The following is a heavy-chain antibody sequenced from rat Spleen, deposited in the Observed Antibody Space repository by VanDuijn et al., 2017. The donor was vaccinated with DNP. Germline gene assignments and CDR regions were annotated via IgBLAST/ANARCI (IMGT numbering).Heavy chain of an antibody. CDR3: ARRSFDY. D-gene: IGHD1-11*01. J-gene: IGHJ2*01. V-gene: IGHV3-3*01. CDR1: GYSITSSYR. CDR2: VNSAGST. Sequence: EVQLQESGPGLVKPSQSLSLTCSVTGYSITSSYRWNWIRKFPGNKLEWMGSVNSAGSTNYNPSLKSRISITRDISKNQLFLQVNSVTTEDTGTYYCARRSFDYWGRGVKVTVSS.